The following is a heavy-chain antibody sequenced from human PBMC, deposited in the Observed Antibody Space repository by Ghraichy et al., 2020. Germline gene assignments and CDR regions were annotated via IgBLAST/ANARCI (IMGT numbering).Heavy chain of an antibody. CDR3: ARDLWAFDI. V-gene: IGHV3-53*01. D-gene: IGHD2-21*01. CDR2: IYSGGTT. J-gene: IGHJ3*02. CDR1: GFDVSINR. Sequence: GGSLRLSCVGSGFDVSINRMSWVRQAPGKGLEWVSAIYSGGTTDYADSVKSRFTFSRDNSKNTVYLQMNTLSVDNTGVDYCARDLWAFDIWGQGTLVTVSS.